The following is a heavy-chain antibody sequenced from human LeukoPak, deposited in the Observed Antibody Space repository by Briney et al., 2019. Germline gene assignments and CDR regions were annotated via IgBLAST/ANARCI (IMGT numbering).Heavy chain of an antibody. V-gene: IGHV3-66*01. D-gene: IGHD1-26*01. CDR2: IYSGGST. CDR1: EFSVGSNY. J-gene: IGHJ6*03. Sequence: GGSLRLSCAASEFSVGSNYMTWVRQAPGKGLEWVSLIYSGGSTYYADSVKGRFTISRDNSKNTLYLQMNSLRAEDTAVYYCAKEEGAYYYYYYYMDVWGQGTLVTVSS. CDR3: AKEEGAYYYYYYYMDV.